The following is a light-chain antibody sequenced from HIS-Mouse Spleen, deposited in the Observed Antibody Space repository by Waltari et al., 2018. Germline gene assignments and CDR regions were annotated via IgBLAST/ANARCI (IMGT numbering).Light chain of an antibody. CDR2: EVS. CDR1: SSDVGGYNY. V-gene: IGLV2-8*01. CDR3: SSYAGSNNSLYV. J-gene: IGLJ1*01. Sequence: QSALTQPPSASGSPGQSVTISCPGTSSDVGGYNYVPWSQQHPGKAPKLMIYEVSKRPSGVPDRFSGSKSGNTASLTVSGLQAEDEADYYCSSYAGSNNSLYVFGTGTKVTVL.